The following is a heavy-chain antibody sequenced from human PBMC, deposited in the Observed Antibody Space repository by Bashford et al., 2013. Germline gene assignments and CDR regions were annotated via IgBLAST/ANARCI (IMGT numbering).Heavy chain of an antibody. V-gene: IGHV3-23*01. D-gene: IGHD4-17*01. Sequence: VRQAPGKGLEWVSVISDSGGSTYYADSVKGRFTISRDNSKNTLYLKMNRLRAEDTAVYYCAKGSYGDYVGVEYWGQGTLVTVSS. CDR3: AKGSYGDYVGVEY. CDR2: ISDSGGST. J-gene: IGHJ4*02.